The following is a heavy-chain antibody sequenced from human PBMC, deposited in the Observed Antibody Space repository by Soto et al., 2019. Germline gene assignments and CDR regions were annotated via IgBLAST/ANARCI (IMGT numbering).Heavy chain of an antibody. CDR1: GFTFSNYF. CDR2: ISNSGGNT. J-gene: IGHJ4*02. D-gene: IGHD1-7*01. Sequence: EVRLLESGGGLVQPGGSLRLSCAASGFTFSNYFMTWVRQAPGKGLEWVSTISNSGGNTYYADSVKGRFTISRDNSENALYLQMNSLRAEDTAVYYCATRTNNWGQGTLVTVSS. V-gene: IGHV3-23*01. CDR3: ATRTNN.